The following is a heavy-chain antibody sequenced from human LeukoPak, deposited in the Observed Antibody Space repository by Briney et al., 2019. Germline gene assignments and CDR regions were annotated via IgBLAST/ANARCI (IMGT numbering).Heavy chain of an antibody. D-gene: IGHD4-23*01. Sequence: SETLSLTCAVYGGSFSGYYWSWIRQPPGKGLEWIGEINHSGSTNYNPSLKSRVTISVDTSKNQFSLKLSSVAAADTAVYYCARAAYGGNSGDFDYWGQGTLVTVSS. CDR3: ARAAYGGNSGDFDY. CDR2: INHSGST. CDR1: GGSFSGYY. V-gene: IGHV4-34*01. J-gene: IGHJ4*02.